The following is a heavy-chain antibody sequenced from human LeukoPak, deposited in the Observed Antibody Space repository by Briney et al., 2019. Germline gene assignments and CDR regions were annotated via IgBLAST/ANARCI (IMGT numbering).Heavy chain of an antibody. CDR2: ITNNGGST. J-gene: IGHJ4*02. V-gene: IGHV3-64*04. CDR3: ARDSIAVVTAMLGY. CDR1: GFTFSSYA. D-gene: IGHD2-21*02. Sequence: GGSLRLSCSASGFTFSSYAMHWVRQAPGKGLEYVSAITNNGGSTYYAGSVKGRFTISRDNSKNTLYLQMNSLRAEDTAVYYCARDSIAVVTAMLGYWGQGTLVTVSS.